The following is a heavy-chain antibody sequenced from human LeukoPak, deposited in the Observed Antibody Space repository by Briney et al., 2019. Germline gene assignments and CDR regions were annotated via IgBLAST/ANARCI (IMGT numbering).Heavy chain of an antibody. CDR2: IHNGGTT. D-gene: IGHD5-12*01. CDR3: ARWDTGYDF. Sequence: SETLSLSCTVSGGSISRYYWTWIRQPPEKGLEWIGYIHNGGTTNSNPSLKSRVTMSMDTSKNQFSLNLNSLTAADTAVYYCARWDTGYDFWGQGTLVTVSS. J-gene: IGHJ4*02. CDR1: GGSISRYY. V-gene: IGHV4-59*08.